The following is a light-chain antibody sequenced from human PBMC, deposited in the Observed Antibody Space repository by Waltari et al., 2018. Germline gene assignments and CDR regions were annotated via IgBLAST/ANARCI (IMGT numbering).Light chain of an antibody. CDR3: CSYAGSSTFLYV. J-gene: IGLJ1*01. Sequence: QSALTQPASVSGSPGQSITISCTGTSSVVGSYNLVSWYQQHPGKAPKLMIYEVSKRPSGVSNRFSGSKSGNTASLTISGLQAEDEADYYCCSYAGSSTFLYVFGTGTKVTVL. CDR2: EVS. CDR1: SSVVGSYNL. V-gene: IGLV2-23*02.